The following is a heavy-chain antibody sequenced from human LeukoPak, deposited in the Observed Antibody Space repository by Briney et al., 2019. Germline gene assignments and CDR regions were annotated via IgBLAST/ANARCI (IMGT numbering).Heavy chain of an antibody. J-gene: IGHJ4*02. V-gene: IGHV3-43*02. Sequence: GGSLRLSCAAPGFIFDNYAIHWVRQAPGKGLEWVSLIGGDGGSTFYADSVRGRFTISRDNTRKSLSLQMSSLRSEDTALYYCARESETSGWYDYWGQGTLVTVSS. CDR3: ARESETSGWYDY. CDR2: IGGDGGST. CDR1: GFIFDNYA. D-gene: IGHD6-19*01.